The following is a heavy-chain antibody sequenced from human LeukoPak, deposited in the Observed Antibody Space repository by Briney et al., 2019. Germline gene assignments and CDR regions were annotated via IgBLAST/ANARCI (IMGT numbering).Heavy chain of an antibody. V-gene: IGHV4-4*07. CDR3: AREGGGDWLLYSGFDY. D-gene: IGHD3-9*01. CDR1: GGSISSYY. Sequence: SETLSLTCTVSGGSISSYYWSWIRQPAGKGLEWIGRIYTSGSTNYNPSLKSRVTISVDTSKNQFSLKLSSVTAADTAVYYCAREGGGDWLLYSGFDYWGQGTLVTVSS. CDR2: IYTSGST. J-gene: IGHJ4*02.